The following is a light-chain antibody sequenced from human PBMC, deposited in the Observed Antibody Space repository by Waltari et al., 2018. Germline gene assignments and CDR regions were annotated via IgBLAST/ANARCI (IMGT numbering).Light chain of an antibody. J-gene: IGLJ1*01. CDR1: NSDVGNYNL. Sequence: QSALTQPAAVSGSPGQSITISCAGSNSDVGNYNLVSWYQQHPGEAPKLLIFVTTKRPSGVSDRFSGSRSGNTASLTISGLQAEDEAEYSCCAYAGSSIYVFGSGTRVTVL. CDR2: VTT. V-gene: IGLV2-23*01. CDR3: CAYAGSSIYV.